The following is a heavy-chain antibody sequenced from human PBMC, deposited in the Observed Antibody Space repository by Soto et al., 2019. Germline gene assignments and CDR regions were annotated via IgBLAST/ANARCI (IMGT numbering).Heavy chain of an antibody. CDR1: GGSFSGYY. CDR2: INHSGST. V-gene: IGHV4-34*01. Sequence: KTSETLSLTCAVYGGSFSGYYWSWIRQPPGKGLEWIGEINHSGSTNYNPSLKSRVTISVDTSKNQFSLKLSSVTAADTAVYYCASQMVYAYFDYWGQGTLVTVSS. D-gene: IGHD2-8*01. J-gene: IGHJ4*02. CDR3: ASQMVYAYFDY.